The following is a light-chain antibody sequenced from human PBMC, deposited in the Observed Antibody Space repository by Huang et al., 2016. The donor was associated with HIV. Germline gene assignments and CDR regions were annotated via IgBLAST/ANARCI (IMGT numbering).Light chain of an antibody. Sequence: DIQMTQSPSSLSTSVGSRVTITCRASQDINNRLDWYRQKPGKAPESLFYAASNLQSGVPSRFSGSGSGTYFTLTISSLQPEDFATYYCQQFDTFPYTFGRGTRLDI. J-gene: IGKJ2*01. CDR1: QDINNR. CDR2: AAS. CDR3: QQFDTFPYT. V-gene: IGKV1-16*01.